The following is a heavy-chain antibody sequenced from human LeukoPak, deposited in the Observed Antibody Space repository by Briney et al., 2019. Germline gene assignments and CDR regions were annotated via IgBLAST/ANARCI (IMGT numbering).Heavy chain of an antibody. CDR2: IYSGGNT. Sequence: GGSLRLSCAASGFTVSGNYMIWVRQTPGKRLEWVSLIYSGGNTYYTDSVKGRFTISRDNSENTLYIQMNSLRTEDTAVYYCARVADYYVSGHFDYWGQGTLVTVSS. V-gene: IGHV3-53*01. D-gene: IGHD3-10*01. CDR3: ARVADYYVSGHFDY. CDR1: GFTVSGNY. J-gene: IGHJ4*02.